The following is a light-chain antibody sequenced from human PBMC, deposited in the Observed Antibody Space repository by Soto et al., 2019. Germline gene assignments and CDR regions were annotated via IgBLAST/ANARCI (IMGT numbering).Light chain of an antibody. CDR2: DTS. Sequence: EIVMTQSPATLSVSPRERATLSCRASQSVSNNLAWYQQKPGQAPRLLIYDTSTRAAGVPARFSGSASGTEFPLTISSLQSEDFAVYSCQQYNTWPYTFGQGTKLEIK. J-gene: IGKJ2*01. V-gene: IGKV3D-15*01. CDR3: QQYNTWPYT. CDR1: QSVSNN.